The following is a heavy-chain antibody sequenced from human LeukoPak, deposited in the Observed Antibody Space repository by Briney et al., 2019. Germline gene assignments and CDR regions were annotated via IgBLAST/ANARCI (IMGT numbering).Heavy chain of an antibody. D-gene: IGHD3-3*01. Sequence: KPSETLSLTCTVSGGSISSGDYYWSWIRQPPGKGLEWIGYIYYSGSTYYNPSLKSRVTISVDTSKNQFSLKLSSVTAADTAVYYCARSIAGYDFWSGYYRSHYMDVWGKGTTVTVSS. CDR1: GGSISSGDYY. CDR3: ARSIAGYDFWSGYYRSHYMDV. J-gene: IGHJ6*03. V-gene: IGHV4-30-4*08. CDR2: IYYSGST.